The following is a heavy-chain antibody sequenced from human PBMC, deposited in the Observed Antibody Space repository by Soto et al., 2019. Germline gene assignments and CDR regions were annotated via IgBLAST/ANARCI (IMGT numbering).Heavy chain of an antibody. CDR1: GGSVSNKTYY. Sequence: SETLSLTCSVSGGSVSNKTYYWSWIRQPPGKRLEWIGYVYYSGTTNCNPSLKSRVTISVDLSKNQFSLRLSSVTTADTALYYCARTTAVPNTLRSRYFFDYWGQGTLVTVSS. CDR2: VYYSGTT. J-gene: IGHJ4*02. CDR3: ARTTAVPNTLRSRYFFDY. D-gene: IGHD4-17*01. V-gene: IGHV4-61*01.